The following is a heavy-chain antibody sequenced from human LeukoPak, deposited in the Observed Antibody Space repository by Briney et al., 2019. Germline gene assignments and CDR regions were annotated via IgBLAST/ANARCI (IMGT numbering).Heavy chain of an antibody. V-gene: IGHV4-39*07. Sequence: PSETLSLTCTVSGGSISSSSYYWGWIRQPPGKGLEWIGSIYYSGSTYYNPSLKSRVTISVDTSKNQFSLKLSSVTAADTAVYYCARDRSGLLDWGQGTLVTVSS. CDR3: ARDRSGLLD. D-gene: IGHD6-25*01. CDR2: IYYSGST. CDR1: GGSISSSSYY. J-gene: IGHJ4*02.